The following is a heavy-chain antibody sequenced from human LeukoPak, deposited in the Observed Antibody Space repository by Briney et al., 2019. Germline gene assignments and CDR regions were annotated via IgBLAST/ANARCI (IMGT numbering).Heavy chain of an antibody. CDR3: ARAYVVATIGGY. D-gene: IGHD5-12*01. Sequence: PGGSLRLSCAASGFTFSSYEMNWVRQAPGKGLEWVSYISTTGSSIYYADSVKGRFTISRDNVKNLLYLQMNSLRAEDTAVYYCARAYVVATIGGYWGQGTLVTVSS. J-gene: IGHJ4*02. CDR1: GFTFSSYE. V-gene: IGHV3-48*03. CDR2: ISTTGSSI.